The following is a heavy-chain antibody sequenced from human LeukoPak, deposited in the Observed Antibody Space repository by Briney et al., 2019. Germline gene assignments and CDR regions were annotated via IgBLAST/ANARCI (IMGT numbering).Heavy chain of an antibody. CDR2: IYYSGST. J-gene: IGHJ4*02. CDR1: GGSISSYY. D-gene: IGHD3-3*01. V-gene: IGHV4-59*01. CDR3: ARGRAADDFWSGYSFDY. Sequence: SGTLSLTCTVSGGSISSYYWSWIRQPPGKGLEWIGYIYYSGSTNYNPSLKSRVTISVDTSKNQFSLKLSSVTAADTAVYYCARGRAADDFWSGYSFDYWGQGTLVTVSS.